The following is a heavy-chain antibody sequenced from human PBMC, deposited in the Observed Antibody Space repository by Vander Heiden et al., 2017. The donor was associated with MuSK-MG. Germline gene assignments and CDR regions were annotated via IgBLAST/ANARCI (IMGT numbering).Heavy chain of an antibody. CDR2: ISSSSSYI. CDR3: ARIAAAGLYFDY. Sequence: EVQLVESGGGLVKPGGSLRLSCAASGFTVSSYSMTWVRQAPGKGLEWVSSISSSSSYIYYADSVKGRFTISRDNAKNSLYLQMNSLRAEDTAVYYCARIAAAGLYFDYWGQGTLVTVSS. J-gene: IGHJ4*02. CDR1: GFTVSSYS. V-gene: IGHV3-21*01. D-gene: IGHD6-13*01.